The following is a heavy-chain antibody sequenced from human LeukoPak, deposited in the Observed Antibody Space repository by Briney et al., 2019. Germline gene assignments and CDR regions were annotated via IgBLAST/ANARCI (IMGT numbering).Heavy chain of an antibody. CDR1: GITFSTYW. CDR2: INSEGSTI. D-gene: IGHD3-22*01. V-gene: IGHV3-74*01. J-gene: IGHJ4*02. CDR3: ARISSDSISYYDH. Sequence: PGGSLRLSCAGSGITFSTYWMHWVRQGPAKGLVWVSRINSEGSTISYADSVKGRFTISRDNAKNTLFLQMNSLRAEDTAVYYCARISSDSISYYDHWGQGTLVTVSS.